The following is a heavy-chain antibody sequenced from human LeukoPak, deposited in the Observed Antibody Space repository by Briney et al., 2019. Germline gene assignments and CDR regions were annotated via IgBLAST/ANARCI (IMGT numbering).Heavy chain of an antibody. D-gene: IGHD1-26*01. CDR3: ARVIGWDEPFDI. CDR1: GFTFTSHT. J-gene: IGHJ3*02. V-gene: IGHV3-21*01. CDR2: ISSTSDYL. Sequence: GGSLRLSCTASGFTFTSHTMNWVRQAPGKGLEWVSSISSTSDYLYYADSVKVRFTISRDNAKNSLYLQMNSLRVEDTAIYYCARVIGWDEPFDIWGQGTMVTVSS.